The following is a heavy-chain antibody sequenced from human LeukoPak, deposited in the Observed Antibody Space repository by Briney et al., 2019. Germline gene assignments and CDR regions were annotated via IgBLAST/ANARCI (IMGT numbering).Heavy chain of an antibody. Sequence: PSETLSLTCAVYGGSFSGYYWSWIRQPPGKGLEWIGEINHSGSTNYNPSLKSRVTISVDTSKNQFSLKLSSVTAADTAVYYCARDIGSYSHDYWGQGTLVTVSS. CDR2: INHSGST. CDR3: ARDIGSYSHDY. D-gene: IGHD1-26*01. J-gene: IGHJ4*02. CDR1: GGSFSGYY. V-gene: IGHV4-34*01.